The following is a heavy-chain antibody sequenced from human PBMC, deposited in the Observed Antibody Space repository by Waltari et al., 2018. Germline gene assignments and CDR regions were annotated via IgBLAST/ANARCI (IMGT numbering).Heavy chain of an antibody. V-gene: IGHV3-53*02. CDR2: IYSGGST. D-gene: IGHD2-2*02. CDR1: GFTVSSTY. Sequence: EVQLVETGGGLIQPGGSLRLSCEASGFTVSSTYMRWVRQAPGKGLEWVSVIYSGGSTYYADSVKGRFTISRDNSKNTLYLQMNSLRAEDTAVYYCAYTANAFDIWGQGTMVTVSS. J-gene: IGHJ3*02. CDR3: AYTANAFDI.